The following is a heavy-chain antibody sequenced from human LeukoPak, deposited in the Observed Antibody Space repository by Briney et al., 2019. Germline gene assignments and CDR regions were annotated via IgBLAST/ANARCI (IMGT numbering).Heavy chain of an antibody. Sequence: GGSLRLSCAASGFTFSSYGMHWVRQAPGKGLEWVAFIRYDGSNKYYADSVKGRFTISRDNSKNTLYLQMNSLRAEDTAVYYCAKDYYDSSGYYDYWGQGTLVTVSS. D-gene: IGHD3-22*01. CDR2: IRYDGSNK. CDR1: GFTFSSYG. CDR3: AKDYYDSSGYYDY. V-gene: IGHV3-30*02. J-gene: IGHJ4*02.